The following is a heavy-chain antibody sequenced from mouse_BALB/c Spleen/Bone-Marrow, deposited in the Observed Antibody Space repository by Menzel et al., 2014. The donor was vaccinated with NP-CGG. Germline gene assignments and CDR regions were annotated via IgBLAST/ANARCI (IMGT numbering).Heavy chain of an antibody. CDR2: INPGSGGT. CDR1: GYAFXNYL. V-gene: IGHV1-54*03. D-gene: IGHD1-2*01. J-gene: IGHJ2*01. Sequence: VQLQQSGAELVRPGTSVKVSCKASGYAFXNYLIEWVKQRPGKGLEWIGVINPGSGGTNYNEKFKDKATLTADESSSTAYMQLSSLTSDDSAVYFCSRQTATFFDYWGQGTTLTVSS. CDR3: SRQTATFFDY.